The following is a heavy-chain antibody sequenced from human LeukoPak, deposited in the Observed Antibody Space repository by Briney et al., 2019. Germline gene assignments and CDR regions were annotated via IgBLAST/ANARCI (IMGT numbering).Heavy chain of an antibody. Sequence: GASVKVSCKASGYTFTSYGISWVRQAPGQGLEWMGWISDYNGNTNYAQKLQGRVTMTTVTSTSTAYMELRSLRSDDTALYYCARDLYRDSLPVSWFDPWGQGTLVTVSS. V-gene: IGHV1-18*01. CDR1: GYTFTSYG. D-gene: IGHD4-11*01. CDR3: ARDLYRDSLPVSWFDP. CDR2: ISDYNGNT. J-gene: IGHJ5*02.